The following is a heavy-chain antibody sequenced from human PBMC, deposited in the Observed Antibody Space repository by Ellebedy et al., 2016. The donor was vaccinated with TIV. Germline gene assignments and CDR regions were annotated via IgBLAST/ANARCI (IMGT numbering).Heavy chain of an antibody. V-gene: IGHV2-70*04. CDR3: ARSSQRQWRHFDL. CDR2: IDWDGDK. J-gene: IGHJ2*01. D-gene: IGHD6-19*01. Sequence: SGPTLVKPTQTLTLTCTLSGFSLSTTGMRVTWMRQPPGKALECLAHIDWDGDKFYTSSLKTRLSISADTSKRQVVLTVASVDRLDTATYYCARSSQRQWRHFDLWGPGTLVIVSS. CDR1: GFSLSTTGMR.